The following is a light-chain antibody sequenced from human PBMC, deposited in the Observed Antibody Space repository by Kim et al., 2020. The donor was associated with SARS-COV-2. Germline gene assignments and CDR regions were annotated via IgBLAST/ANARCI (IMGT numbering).Light chain of an antibody. CDR1: SSNIGAGYD. CDR3: QSYDSSLSGFYV. Sequence: VTISCSGSSSNIGAGYDVHWYQQLPGTAPKLLIYGNSNRPSGVPDRFSGSKSGTSASLAITGLQAEDEADYYCQSYDSSLSGFYVFGTGTKVTVL. CDR2: GNS. V-gene: IGLV1-40*01. J-gene: IGLJ1*01.